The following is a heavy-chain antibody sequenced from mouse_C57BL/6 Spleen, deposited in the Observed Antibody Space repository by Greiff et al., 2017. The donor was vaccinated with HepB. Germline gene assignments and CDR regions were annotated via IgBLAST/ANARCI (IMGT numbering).Heavy chain of an antibody. CDR3: ARHSGYYLDV. Sequence: EVQLVESGGGLVQPGGSLKLSCAASGFTFSDYYMYWVRQTPEKRLEWVAYISNGGGSTYYPDTVKGRFTISRDNAKNTLYLQMSRLKSEDTAMYYCARHSGYYLDVWGQGTTLTVSS. J-gene: IGHJ2*01. CDR2: ISNGGGST. CDR1: GFTFSDYY. D-gene: IGHD2-2*01. V-gene: IGHV5-12*01.